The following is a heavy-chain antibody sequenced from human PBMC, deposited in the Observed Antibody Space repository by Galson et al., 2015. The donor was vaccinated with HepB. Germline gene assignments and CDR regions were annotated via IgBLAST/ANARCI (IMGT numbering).Heavy chain of an antibody. D-gene: IGHD2-2*02. Sequence: SVKVSCKASGYTFTGYYMHWVRQAPGQGLEWMGWINPNSGGTNYAQKFQGRVTMTRDTSISTAYMELSRLRSDDTAVYYCARGLVYCSSTSCYIRNWFDPWGQGTLVTVSS. CDR3: ARGLVYCSSTSCYIRNWFDP. CDR2: INPNSGGT. J-gene: IGHJ5*02. V-gene: IGHV1-2*02. CDR1: GYTFTGYY.